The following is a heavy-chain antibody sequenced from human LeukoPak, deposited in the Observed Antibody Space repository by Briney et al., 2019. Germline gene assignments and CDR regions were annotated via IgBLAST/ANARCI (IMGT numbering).Heavy chain of an antibody. Sequence: GGSLRLSCAASGFTFNNYIMNWVRQAPGKGLEWVSSISSSSTYIYYADSVKGRFTISRDNAKNSLYLQMNSLRAEDTAVYYCARGGYSSTLYGRYQHWGQGTLVTVSP. D-gene: IGHD6-13*01. CDR1: GFTFNNYI. CDR3: ARGGYSSTLYGRYQH. J-gene: IGHJ1*01. CDR2: ISSSSTYI. V-gene: IGHV3-21*01.